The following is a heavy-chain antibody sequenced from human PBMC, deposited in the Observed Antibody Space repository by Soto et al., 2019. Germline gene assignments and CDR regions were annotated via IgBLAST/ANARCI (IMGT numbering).Heavy chain of an antibody. V-gene: IGHV4-59*01. CDR1: GGSISSYY. D-gene: IGHD3-9*01. Sequence: SLTCTVSGGSISSYYWSWIRQPPGKGLEWIGYIYYSGSTNYNPSLKSRVTISVDTSKNQFSLKLSSVTAADTAVYYCARAETYYDILTGYDWFDPWGQGTLVTVSS. CDR2: IYYSGST. CDR3: ARAETYYDILTGYDWFDP. J-gene: IGHJ5*02.